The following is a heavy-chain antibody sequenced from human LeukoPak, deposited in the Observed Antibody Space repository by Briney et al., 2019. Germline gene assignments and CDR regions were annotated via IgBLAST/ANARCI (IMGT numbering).Heavy chain of an antibody. Sequence: ASVKVSCKASGYTFTSYDINWVRQATGQGLEWMGWINPNSGGTNYAQKFQGRVTMTRNTSISTAYMELSSLRSEDTAVYYCARVDTAGYYYYYGMDVWGQGTTVTVSS. J-gene: IGHJ6*02. V-gene: IGHV1-8*01. D-gene: IGHD5-18*01. CDR1: GYTFTSYD. CDR3: ARVDTAGYYYYYGMDV. CDR2: INPNSGGT.